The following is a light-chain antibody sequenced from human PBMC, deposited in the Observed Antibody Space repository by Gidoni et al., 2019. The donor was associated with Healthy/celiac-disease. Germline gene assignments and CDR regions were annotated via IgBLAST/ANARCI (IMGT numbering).Light chain of an antibody. CDR3: QQSYSTPPT. CDR1: QSISSY. V-gene: IGKV1-39*01. Sequence: DIQMTQSPSSLSASVGDRVTITCRASQSISSYLNWYQQKPGKAPKLLIHVASSLQSGVPSRFSGSGSGTDFTLTISSLQPEDFATYYCQQSYSTPPTFXQXTRLEIK. J-gene: IGKJ5*01. CDR2: VAS.